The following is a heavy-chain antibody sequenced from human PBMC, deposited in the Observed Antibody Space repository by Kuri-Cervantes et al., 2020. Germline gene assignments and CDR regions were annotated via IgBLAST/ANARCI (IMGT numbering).Heavy chain of an antibody. CDR2: ISGSGGST. CDR1: GFIFSIYA. V-gene: IGHV3-23*01. CDR3: ARSQVGPHYYFDY. Sequence: GGSLRLSCAASGFIFSIYAMSWVRQAPGKGLEWVSVISGSGGSTYYADSVKGRFTISRDNSKNTLYLQMGSLRADDMAVYYCARSQVGPHYYFDYWGQGTLVTVSS. D-gene: IGHD2-2*01. J-gene: IGHJ4*02.